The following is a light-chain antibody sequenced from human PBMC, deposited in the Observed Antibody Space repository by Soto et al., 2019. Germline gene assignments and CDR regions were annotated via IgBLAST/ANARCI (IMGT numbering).Light chain of an antibody. CDR2: AAS. CDR1: QIISTY. CDR3: QQSYSDPWT. J-gene: IGKJ1*01. Sequence: DIQMTQLPSSLSASVGDRVTITCRASQIISTYLNWYQQKSGKAPKLLIYAASSLKSGVPSRFSGSGSGTDFTLTISSLQPEDFATYFCQQSYSDPWTFGQGTNVEIK. V-gene: IGKV1-39*01.